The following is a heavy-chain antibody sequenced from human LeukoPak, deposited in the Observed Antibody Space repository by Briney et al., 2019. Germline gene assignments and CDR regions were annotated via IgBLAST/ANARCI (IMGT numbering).Heavy chain of an antibody. CDR3: ARDVTDKSRDWTLDALDI. CDR1: GYTFIDYY. J-gene: IGHJ3*02. CDR2: INPNSGAT. D-gene: IGHD2-21*02. V-gene: IGHV1-2*02. Sequence: ASVKVSCKASGYTFIDYYIHWVRQAPGQGLEWMGWINPNSGATNYEQNFQGRVSMTRDTSTNTAYMDLHSLKSDDTAVYYCARDVTDKSRDWTLDALDIWGQGTMVTVST.